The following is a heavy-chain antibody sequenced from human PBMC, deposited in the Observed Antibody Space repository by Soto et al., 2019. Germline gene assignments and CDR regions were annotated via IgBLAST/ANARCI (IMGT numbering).Heavy chain of an antibody. CDR1: GYTFTSYY. D-gene: IGHD3-10*01. Sequence: ASVKVSFKASGYTFTSYYMHWVRQAPGQGLEWMGIINPSGGSTSYAQKFQGRVTMTRDTSTSTVYMELSSLRSEDTAVYYCARAPSYYYGSGSYTTVFDYWGQGTLVTVSS. J-gene: IGHJ4*02. CDR2: INPSGGST. V-gene: IGHV1-46*03. CDR3: ARAPSYYYGSGSYTTVFDY.